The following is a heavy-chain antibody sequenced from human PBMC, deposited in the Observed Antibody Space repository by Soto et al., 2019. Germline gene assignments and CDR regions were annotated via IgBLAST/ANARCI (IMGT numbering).Heavy chain of an antibody. V-gene: IGHV4-34*01. CDR3: ARDKITGLFDY. CDR2: INHSGST. D-gene: IGHD2-8*02. CDR1: GGSFSGYS. J-gene: IGHJ4*02. Sequence: QVQLQQWGAGLLKPSETLSLTCAVYGGSFSGYSWTWIRQTPGTGLEWIGEINHSGSTNYNPSLKSRVTISVDTSTNQFSLRLTSVTAADTAVYYCARDKITGLFDYWGKGTLVNVSS.